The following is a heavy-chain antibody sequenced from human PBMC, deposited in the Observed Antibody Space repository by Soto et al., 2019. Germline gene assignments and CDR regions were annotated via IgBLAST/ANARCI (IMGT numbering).Heavy chain of an antibody. CDR1: GFTFSSYA. J-gene: IGHJ4*02. V-gene: IGHV3-23*01. D-gene: IGHD3-22*01. CDR3: AKYQPMTQPRPYFDY. Sequence: EVQLLESGGALIQPGGSLRLSCAGSGFTFSSYAMSWVRQAPGKGLGWVSAISSTGGSTFYAASVKGRFTISRDNSRNTLYLQMNSLRADDTAIYYCAKYQPMTQPRPYFDYWGQGTLVTVSS. CDR2: ISSTGGST.